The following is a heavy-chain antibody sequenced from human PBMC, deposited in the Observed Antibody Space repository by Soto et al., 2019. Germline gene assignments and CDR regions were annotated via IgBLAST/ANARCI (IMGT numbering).Heavy chain of an antibody. CDR2: ISYDGSNK. CDR1: GFTFSSYP. D-gene: IGHD6-6*01. J-gene: IGHJ4*02. CDR3: AREGDSSSPTVFDY. Sequence: QVQLVESGGGVVQPGRSLRLSCAASGFTFSSYPMHWVRQAPGKGLEWVAVISYDGSNKYYADSVKGRFTISRHNSKNTLYLQMNSLRPEDTAMYYCAREGDSSSPTVFDYWGQGTLVTVSS. V-gene: IGHV3-30-3*01.